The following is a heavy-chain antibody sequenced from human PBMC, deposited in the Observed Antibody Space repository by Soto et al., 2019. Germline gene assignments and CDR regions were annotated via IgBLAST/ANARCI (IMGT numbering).Heavy chain of an antibody. CDR2: IYYSGDT. Sequence: SETLSLTCTVSGGSISSSSHYWVWIRQPPGKGLEWIGSIYYSGDTYYNPSLKSRVTISVDTSKDQFSVKLNSVTAADTAVYYCARHQSIVVVTAARAFDIWGQGTMITVSS. CDR1: GGSISSSSHY. CDR3: ARHQSIVVVTAARAFDI. J-gene: IGHJ3*02. D-gene: IGHD2-15*01. V-gene: IGHV4-39*01.